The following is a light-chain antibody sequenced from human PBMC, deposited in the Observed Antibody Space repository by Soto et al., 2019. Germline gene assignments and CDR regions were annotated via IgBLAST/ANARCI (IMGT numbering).Light chain of an antibody. J-gene: IGKJ5*01. V-gene: IGKV3-20*01. CDR3: QQYGSSPIT. CDR2: GAS. CDR1: QTVSSSY. Sequence: EIVLTQSPGTLSLSPGERATLSCRASQTVSSSYLAWYQQKPGQAPRLLMYGASSRATGIPDRFSGSGSGTDFTLTISRLEPEDFAVYYYQQYGSSPITFGQGTRLEIK.